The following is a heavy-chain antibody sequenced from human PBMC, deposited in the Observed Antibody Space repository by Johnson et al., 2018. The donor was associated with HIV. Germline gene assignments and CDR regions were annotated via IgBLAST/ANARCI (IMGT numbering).Heavy chain of an antibody. V-gene: IGHV3-66*01. Sequence: VQLVESGGGLVQPGGSLRLSCAASGFTVSSNYMSWVRQAPGKGLEWVSVIYSGDSTYYADSVKGRFTISRDNSKNTLYLQMNRLRAEDTAVDYCARMTTTVSNHDGFDIWGQGTMVTVSS. CDR2: IYSGDST. CDR3: ARMTTTVSNHDGFDI. D-gene: IGHD4-17*01. CDR1: GFTVSSNY. J-gene: IGHJ3*02.